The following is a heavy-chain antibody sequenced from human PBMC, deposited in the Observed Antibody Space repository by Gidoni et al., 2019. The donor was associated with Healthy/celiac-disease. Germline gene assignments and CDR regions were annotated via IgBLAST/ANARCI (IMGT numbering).Heavy chain of an antibody. Sequence: QVQLVQSGAEVKKPGSSVKVSCQASGGTFSRYTIGWVRQAPGQGLDWMGRIIPILGIANYAPNFQGRVTITADKSTSTAYMELSSLRSEDTAVYYCAREGGAAHDYGDYGDAFDIWGQGTMVTVSS. CDR3: AREGGAAHDYGDYGDAFDI. J-gene: IGHJ3*02. D-gene: IGHD4-17*01. V-gene: IGHV1-69*08. CDR1: GGTFSRYT. CDR2: IIPILGIA.